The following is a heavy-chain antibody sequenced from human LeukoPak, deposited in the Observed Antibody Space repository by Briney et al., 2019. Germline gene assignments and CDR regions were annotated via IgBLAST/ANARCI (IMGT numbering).Heavy chain of an antibody. V-gene: IGHV3-53*01. D-gene: IGHD3-22*01. Sequence: GGSLRLSCAASGFTVSSNYMSWVRQAPGKGLEGVSVIYSGGSTYYADSVKGRFTISRDNSKNTLYLQMNSLRAEDRAVYYCARIDDSSGYEYDYWGQGTLVTVSS. J-gene: IGHJ4*02. CDR3: ARIDDSSGYEYDY. CDR2: IYSGGST. CDR1: GFTVSSNY.